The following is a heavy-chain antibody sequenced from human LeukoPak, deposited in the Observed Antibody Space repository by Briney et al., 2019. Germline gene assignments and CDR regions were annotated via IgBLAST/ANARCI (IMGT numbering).Heavy chain of an antibody. J-gene: IGHJ4*02. V-gene: IGHV1-69*05. Sequence: SVKVSCKASGGTFSSYGISWVRQAPGQGLEWMGRIIPIFGTANYAQKFQGRVTITTDESTSTAYMELSSLRSEDTAVYYCARISSVWDFAPEFWGRGTLVTVSS. D-gene: IGHD6-19*01. CDR2: IIPIFGTA. CDR1: GGTFSSYG. CDR3: ARISSVWDFAPEF.